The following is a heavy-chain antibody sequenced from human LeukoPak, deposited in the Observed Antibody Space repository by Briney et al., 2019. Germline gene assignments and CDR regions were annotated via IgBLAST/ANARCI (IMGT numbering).Heavy chain of an antibody. D-gene: IGHD4-17*01. J-gene: IGHJ5*02. CDR2: ITGSHGPT. Sequence: LSGGSLRLSCAASGFTFSSFAMTWVRQAPGKGLEWVSSITGSHGPTYNTDSVKGRFTISRDNPQNTLYLQMNSLRAEDTAVYDCTKDPNGDYVGAFDPWGQGTLVTVSS. CDR3: TKDPNGDYVGAFDP. CDR1: GFTFSSFA. V-gene: IGHV3-23*01.